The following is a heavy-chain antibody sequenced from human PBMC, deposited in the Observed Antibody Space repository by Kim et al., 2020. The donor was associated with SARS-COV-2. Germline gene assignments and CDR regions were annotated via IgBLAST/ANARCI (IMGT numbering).Heavy chain of an antibody. Sequence: YICYAGSVKARFTISRDNAKNSLYLQMNGLRAEDSAVYYCARRRTDSMDVWGQGTTVTVSS. CDR3: ARRRTDSMDV. J-gene: IGHJ6*02. V-gene: IGHV3-21*01. D-gene: IGHD2-15*01. CDR2: YI.